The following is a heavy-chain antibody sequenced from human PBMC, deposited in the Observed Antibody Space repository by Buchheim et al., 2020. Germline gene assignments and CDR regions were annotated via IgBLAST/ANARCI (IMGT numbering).Heavy chain of an antibody. CDR3: ARSTGDSSSWYPSNNWFDP. J-gene: IGHJ5*02. Sequence: VQLQESGPGLVKPSDTLSLTCAVSGYSISSSNWWGWIRQPPGKGLEWIGYIYYSGSTYYNPSLKSRVTMSVNTSKNQFSHKLSPVTAVDTAVYYCARSTGDSSSWYPSNNWFDPWGQGTL. D-gene: IGHD6-13*01. V-gene: IGHV4-28*01. CDR2: IYYSGST. CDR1: GYSISSSNW.